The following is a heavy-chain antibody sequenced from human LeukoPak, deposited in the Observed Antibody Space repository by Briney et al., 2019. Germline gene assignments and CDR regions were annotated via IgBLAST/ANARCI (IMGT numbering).Heavy chain of an antibody. J-gene: IGHJ1*01. CDR1: GYTFSSYA. D-gene: IGHD2-2*01. CDR3: AKAYCSSTSCPEYFQH. Sequence: GGSLRLSCAASGYTFSSYAMSWVRQAPGKGLEWVSAISGSGGSTYYADSVKGRFTISRDNSKNTLYLQMNSLRAEDTAVYYCAKAYCSSTSCPEYFQHWGQGTLVTVSS. CDR2: ISGSGGST. V-gene: IGHV3-23*01.